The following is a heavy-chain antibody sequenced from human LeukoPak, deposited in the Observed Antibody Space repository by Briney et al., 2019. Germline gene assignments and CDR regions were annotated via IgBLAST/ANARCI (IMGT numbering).Heavy chain of an antibody. CDR2: ISSSSSTI. V-gene: IGHV3-48*01. D-gene: IGHD3-22*01. CDR1: GFTFSSYS. Sequence: PGGSLRLSCAASGFTFSSYSMNCVRQAPGKGLEWVSYISSSSSTIYYADSVKGRFTISRDNAKNTLYLQMNSLRAEDTAVYYCAKDPQYYYDSSGYYYAGAFAFDIWGQGTMVTVSS. J-gene: IGHJ3*02. CDR3: AKDPQYYYDSSGYYYAGAFAFDI.